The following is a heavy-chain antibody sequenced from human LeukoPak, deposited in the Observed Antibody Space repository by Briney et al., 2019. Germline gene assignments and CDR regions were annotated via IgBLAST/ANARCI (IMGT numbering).Heavy chain of an antibody. Sequence: GGSLRLSCSASGFTFGDYAMAWFRQAPGKGLEWVGFIRSKADGGATQYAASVKGRFTISRDDSKSIAYLQMNSLKTEDTAVYFCTRDRPIDYWGQGTLVTVSS. CDR2: IRSKADGGAT. CDR3: TRDRPIDY. J-gene: IGHJ4*02. V-gene: IGHV3-49*03. CDR1: GFTFGDYA.